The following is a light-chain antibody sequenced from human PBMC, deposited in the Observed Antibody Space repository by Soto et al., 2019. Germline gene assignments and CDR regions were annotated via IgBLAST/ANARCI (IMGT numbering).Light chain of an antibody. CDR1: SSDVGNYNL. J-gene: IGLJ2*01. CDR3: GSYACSSNVV. V-gene: IGLV2-23*01. CDR2: EGS. Sequence: QSALTQPASVSGSPGQSITISCTGTSSDVGNYNLVSWYQQHPGKAPKLMIYEGSKPPSGVSNRFSGSQSGNTASLTISGLQAEDEGDYYCGSYACSSNVVFGGGTKLTVL.